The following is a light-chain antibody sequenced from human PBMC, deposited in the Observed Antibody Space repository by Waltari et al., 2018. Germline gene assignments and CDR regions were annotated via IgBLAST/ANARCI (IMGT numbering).Light chain of an antibody. CDR1: QDISSY. V-gene: IGKV1-27*01. CDR3: HKYNSAPFT. CDR2: AAS. J-gene: IGKJ3*01. Sequence: DIQMTQSPSSLSASVGDRVTITCRASQDISSYLAWYQQRPGKVPKLLIYAASTLQSGVPSRFSGSGSGTDFTLTISSLQPEDVATYYCHKYNSAPFTFGPGTKVEIK.